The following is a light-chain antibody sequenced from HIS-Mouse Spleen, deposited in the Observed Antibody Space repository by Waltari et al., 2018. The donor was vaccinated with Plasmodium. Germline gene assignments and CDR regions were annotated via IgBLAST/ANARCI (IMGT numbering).Light chain of an antibody. Sequence: SYELTQPPSVSVSLGQTARITCSGDALPKKYADWYQQKSGQAPVLVIYEDSKRPSGIPERVSGSSSGTMATLTISGAQVEDEADYYCYSTDSSGNHRVFGGGTKLTVL. CDR2: EDS. CDR1: ALPKKY. CDR3: YSTDSSGNHRV. J-gene: IGLJ3*02. V-gene: IGLV3-10*01.